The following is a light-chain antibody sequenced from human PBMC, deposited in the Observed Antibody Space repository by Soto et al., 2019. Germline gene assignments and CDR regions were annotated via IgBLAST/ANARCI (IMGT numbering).Light chain of an antibody. J-gene: IGKJ4*01. CDR3: QQSYDSVMLT. CDR2: AAS. CDR1: QSISTY. Sequence: DIQLTQSPSFLSASVEDRVTITCRASQSISTYLNWYQQKPGEAPKLLIYAASTLQSGVPSRFSGSGSGTDFTLTISSLQPEDFATYYCQQSYDSVMLTFGGGNKVDI. V-gene: IGKV1-39*01.